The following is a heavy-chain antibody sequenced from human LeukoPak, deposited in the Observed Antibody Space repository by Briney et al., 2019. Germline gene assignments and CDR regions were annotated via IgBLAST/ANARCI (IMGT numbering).Heavy chain of an antibody. CDR2: INHSGST. J-gene: IGHJ4*02. D-gene: IGHD5-18*01. CDR3: ASLYSSLDY. V-gene: IGHV4-34*01. CDR1: GGSFSGYY. Sequence: SKTLSLTCAVYGGSFSGYYWSWIRQPPGKGLEWIGEINHSGSTNYNPSLKSRVTISVDTSKNQFSLKLSSVTAADTAVYYCASLYSSLDYWGQGTLVTVSS.